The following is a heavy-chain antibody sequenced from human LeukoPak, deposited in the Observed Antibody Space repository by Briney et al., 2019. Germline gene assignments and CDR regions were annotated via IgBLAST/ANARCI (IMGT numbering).Heavy chain of an antibody. CDR3: ARGLVGVSGAFDI. D-gene: IGHD1-26*01. J-gene: IGHJ3*02. CDR2: ISNDGNKK. Sequence: GRSLRLSCEASGFTFSAYNLHWVRQAPGKGLEWVAVISNDGNKKYDAHSVKGRFTVSRDNSKNTLYLHMKTVRAEDTAVYYCARGLVGVSGAFDIWGQGTLVTVSS. CDR1: GFTFSAYN. V-gene: IGHV3-30*04.